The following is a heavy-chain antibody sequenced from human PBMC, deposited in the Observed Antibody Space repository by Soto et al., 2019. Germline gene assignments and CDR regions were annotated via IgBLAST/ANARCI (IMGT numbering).Heavy chain of an antibody. V-gene: IGHV4-34*01. D-gene: IGHD6-6*01. J-gene: IGHJ4*02. CDR1: GGSFSGYY. CDR3: ATSIAARPGVDY. CDR2: INHSGST. Sequence: QVQLQQWGAGLLKPSETLSLTCAVYGGSFSGYYWSWIRQPPGEGLEWIGEINHSGSTNYNPSLKSRVTISVDTSKNQFSLKLSSVTAADTAVYYCATSIAARPGVDYWGQGTLVTVSS.